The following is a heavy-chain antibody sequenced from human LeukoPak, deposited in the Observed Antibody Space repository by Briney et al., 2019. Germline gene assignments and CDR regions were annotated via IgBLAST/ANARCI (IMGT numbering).Heavy chain of an antibody. CDR3: ARDRGDYGDYVRGDY. Sequence: SVKVSCKASGGTFSSYAISWVRQAPGQGLEWMGRIIPILGIANYAQKFQGRVTITADKSTSTAYMELRSLRSDDTAVYYCARDRGDYGDYVRGDYWGQGTLVTVSS. CDR2: IIPILGIA. CDR1: GGTFSSYA. D-gene: IGHD4-17*01. V-gene: IGHV1-69*04. J-gene: IGHJ4*02.